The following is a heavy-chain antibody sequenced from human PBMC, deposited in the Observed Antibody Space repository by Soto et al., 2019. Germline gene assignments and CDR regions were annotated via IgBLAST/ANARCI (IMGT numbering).Heavy chain of an antibody. Sequence: QLQLLESGPGLVKPSETLSLSCTVSGGSITTTSYYWGWIRQPPGKGLEWIGNVYYTGRTHCNTSLKSRVTISIDTSKNQFFLRLSSVTAADTAVYYCARRGTVTTEVDHWGQGTLVTVSS. CDR2: VYYTGRT. CDR3: ARRGTVTTEVDH. J-gene: IGHJ1*01. D-gene: IGHD4-17*01. V-gene: IGHV4-39*01. CDR1: GGSITTTSYY.